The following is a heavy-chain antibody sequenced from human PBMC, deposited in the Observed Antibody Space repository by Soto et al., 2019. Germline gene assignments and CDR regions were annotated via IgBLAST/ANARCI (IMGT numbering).Heavy chain of an antibody. D-gene: IGHD3-16*02. Sequence: QVQLVQPGAEGKKLGASLKVSGKAPGYTFTSYGISWVRQAPGQGLEGMGWISAYKGNTNYEQKLQGRVTMTTDTSTSTAYMELRSLRSDDTGVYDCARGRGMITFGGVIAYVDYWGQGTLVTVSS. CDR2: ISAYKGNT. J-gene: IGHJ4*02. CDR3: ARGRGMITFGGVIAYVDY. V-gene: IGHV1-18*01. CDR1: GYTFTSYG.